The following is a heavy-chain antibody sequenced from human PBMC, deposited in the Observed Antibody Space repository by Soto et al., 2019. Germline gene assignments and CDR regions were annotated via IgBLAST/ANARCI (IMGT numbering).Heavy chain of an antibody. CDR1: GGSFSGYY. Sequence: SETLSLTCAVYGGSFSGYYWSWIRQPPGKGLEWIGEINHSGSTNYNPSLKSRVTISVDTSKNQFSLKLSSVTAADTAVYYCASRLYQMTTVVFGYWGQGTLVTVSS. J-gene: IGHJ4*02. CDR3: ASRLYQMTTVVFGY. D-gene: IGHD4-17*01. CDR2: INHSGST. V-gene: IGHV4-34*01.